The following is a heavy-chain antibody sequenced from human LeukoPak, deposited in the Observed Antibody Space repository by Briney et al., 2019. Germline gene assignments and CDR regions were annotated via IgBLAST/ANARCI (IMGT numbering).Heavy chain of an antibody. D-gene: IGHD6-13*01. CDR1: GGPIDRHY. Sequence: PSETLSFTCTVSGGPIDRHYWSWIRQPPGKGLEWFGYVFYPGSTNYNPSLKSRVTMSLDTSRDQFSLRLTSVTAADTAIYYCASRPAGSTWYGVFDYWSQGTLVTVSS. J-gene: IGHJ4*02. CDR2: VFYPGST. V-gene: IGHV4-59*11. CDR3: ASRPAGSTWYGVFDY.